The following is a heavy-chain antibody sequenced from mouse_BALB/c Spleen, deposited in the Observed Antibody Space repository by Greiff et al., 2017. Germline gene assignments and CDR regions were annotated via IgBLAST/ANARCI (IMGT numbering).Heavy chain of an antibody. Sequence: VQLQQSGAELAKPGASVKMSCKASGYTFTSYWMHWVKQRPGQGLEWIGYINPSTGYTEYNQKFKDKATLTADKSSSTAYMQLSSLTSEDSAVYYCARSSTMITTDAMDYWGQGTSVTVSS. V-gene: IGHV1-7*01. J-gene: IGHJ4*01. CDR1: GYTFTSYW. D-gene: IGHD2-4*01. CDR2: INPSTGYT. CDR3: ARSSTMITTDAMDY.